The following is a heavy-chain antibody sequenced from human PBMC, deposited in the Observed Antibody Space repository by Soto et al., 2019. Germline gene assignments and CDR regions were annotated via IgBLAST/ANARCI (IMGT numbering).Heavy chain of an antibody. J-gene: IGHJ4*02. CDR1: GGSISSGDYY. CDR3: ARCSLLWFGELSPPDY. V-gene: IGHV4-30-4*01. D-gene: IGHD3-10*01. Sequence: QVQLQESGPGLVKPSQTLSLTCTVSGGSISSGDYYWGLIRQPPGKGLEWIGYIYYSGSSSYNPSLKSRITISVGTSKNQFSLNLSSVTAADTAVYYRARCSLLWFGELSPPDYWGQRTLVTVSS. CDR2: IYYSGSS.